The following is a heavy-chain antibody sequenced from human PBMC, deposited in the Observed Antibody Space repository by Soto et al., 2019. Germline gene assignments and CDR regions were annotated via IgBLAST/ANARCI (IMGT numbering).Heavy chain of an antibody. J-gene: IGHJ4*02. Sequence: SETLSLTCTVSGGSISSGGYYWSWIRQHPGKGLEWIGYIYYSGSTYYNPSLKSRVTISVDTSKNQFSLKLSSVTAADTAVYYCASGRIAAANYYFDYWGQGTLVTVSS. V-gene: IGHV4-31*03. CDR1: GGSISSGGYY. CDR3: ASGRIAAANYYFDY. CDR2: IYYSGST. D-gene: IGHD6-13*01.